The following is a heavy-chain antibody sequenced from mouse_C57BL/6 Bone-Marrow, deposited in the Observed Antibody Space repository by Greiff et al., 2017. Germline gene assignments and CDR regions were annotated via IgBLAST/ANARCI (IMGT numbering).Heavy chain of an antibody. V-gene: IGHV5-16*01. CDR3: ARDNDEAMDY. D-gene: IGHD2-3*01. CDR1: GFTFSDYY. Sequence: EVQLMESEGGLVQPGSSLTLSCTASGFTFSDYYMAWVRQVPEKGLEWVATISYDGSCTYYLDSLKSRFIISRDNAKNILYLQMSSLKSEDTATYYCARDNDEAMDYWGQGTSVTVSA. J-gene: IGHJ4*01. CDR2: ISYDGSCT.